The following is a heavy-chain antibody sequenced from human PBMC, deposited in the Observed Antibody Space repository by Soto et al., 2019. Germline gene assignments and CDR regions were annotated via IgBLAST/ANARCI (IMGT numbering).Heavy chain of an antibody. CDR2: INEDGSDK. CDR1: GFTISRYW. Sequence: PVGSLRLSCVASGFTISRYWMIRVRQAQGKGLEWVANINEDGSDKFYVDSVKGRFIISKDNARNSLYLQMNSLGEEDTGVYYCARCFGRGGQGTPVTVSS. V-gene: IGHV3-7*05. J-gene: IGHJ1*01. CDR3: ARCFGR. D-gene: IGHD3-3*01.